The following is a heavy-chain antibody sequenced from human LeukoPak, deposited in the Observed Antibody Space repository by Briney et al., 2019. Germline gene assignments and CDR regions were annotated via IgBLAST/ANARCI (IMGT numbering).Heavy chain of an antibody. CDR1: GGSINSINYF. Sequence: SETLSLTCTVSGGSINSINYFWGWIRQPPGKGLEWIGSIKYSGSTYYKPSLQSRVTISVDTSKSQFSLKLSSVTAADTAVYYCASVDYNWNYFHYWGQGTLVTVSS. CDR3: ASVDYNWNYFHY. V-gene: IGHV4-39*01. D-gene: IGHD1-20*01. CDR2: IKYSGST. J-gene: IGHJ4*02.